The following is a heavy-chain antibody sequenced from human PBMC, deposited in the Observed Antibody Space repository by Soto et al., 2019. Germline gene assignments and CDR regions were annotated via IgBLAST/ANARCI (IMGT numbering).Heavy chain of an antibody. J-gene: IGHJ3*02. CDR2: IYYSGST. V-gene: IGHV4-59*01. D-gene: IGHD3-22*01. CDR1: GGSISSYY. Sequence: NPSETLSLTCTVSGGSISSYYWSWIRQPPGKGLEWIGYIYYSGSTNYNPSLKSRVTISVDTSKNQFSLKLSSVTAADTAVYYCARVVLGTHITMIVGPQEPAFDIWGQGTMVTVSS. CDR3: ARVVLGTHITMIVGPQEPAFDI.